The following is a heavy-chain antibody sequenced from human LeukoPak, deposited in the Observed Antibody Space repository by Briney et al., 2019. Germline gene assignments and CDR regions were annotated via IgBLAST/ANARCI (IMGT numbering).Heavy chain of an antibody. CDR1: GGSFSGYY. CDR3: ARTTPDYYDSSGDGPSFDC. J-gene: IGHJ4*02. V-gene: IGHV4-34*01. D-gene: IGHD3-22*01. CDR2: INHSGST. Sequence: PSETLSLTCAVYGGSFSGYYWSWIRQPPGKGLEWIGEINHSGSTNYNPSLKSRVTISVDTSKNQFSLKLSSVTAADTAVYYCARTTPDYYDSSGDGPSFDCWGQGTLVTVSS.